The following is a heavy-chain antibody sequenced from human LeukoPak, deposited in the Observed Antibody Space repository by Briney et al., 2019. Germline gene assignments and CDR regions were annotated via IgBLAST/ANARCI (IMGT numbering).Heavy chain of an antibody. V-gene: IGHV3-7*03. J-gene: IGHJ5*02. D-gene: IGHD3-3*01. Sequence: GGSLRLSCAASGFTFSSYWMSWVRQAPGKRLEWVANIKRDGSEKYYVDSVKGRFTISRDNAKNSLYLQMNSLRAEDTAVYYCARESYYDFWSGYSRPWFDPWGQGTLVTVSS. CDR1: GFTFSSYW. CDR2: IKRDGSEK. CDR3: ARESYYDFWSGYSRPWFDP.